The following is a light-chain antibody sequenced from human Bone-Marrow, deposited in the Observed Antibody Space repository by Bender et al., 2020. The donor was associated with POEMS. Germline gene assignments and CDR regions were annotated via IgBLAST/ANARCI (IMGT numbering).Light chain of an antibody. Sequence: QSALTQPASVSGSPGQSITISCTGTRSDIGNYNFVSWYQQHPRKAPKLMIYEVSYRPSGISDRFSGSRSGNTASLTISGLQAEDEADYYCTSYAGSSTLIVGGGTKVTVL. J-gene: IGLJ2*01. CDR3: TSYAGSSTLI. V-gene: IGLV2-14*01. CDR1: RSDIGNYNF. CDR2: EVS.